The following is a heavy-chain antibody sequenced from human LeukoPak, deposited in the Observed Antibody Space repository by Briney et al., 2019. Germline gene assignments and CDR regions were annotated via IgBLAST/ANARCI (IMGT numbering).Heavy chain of an antibody. V-gene: IGHV4-59*01. D-gene: IGHD3-10*02. CDR2: IYYTGST. CDR1: GGSFSGYY. Sequence: SETLSLTCAVYGGSFSGYYWSWIRQPPGKGLEWIGYIYYTGSTNYNPSLKSRVTISVDTSKNQFSLELTSVTAADTAVYYCARPMGGDLLFDLWGQGTLVTVSS. J-gene: IGHJ4*02. CDR3: ARPMGGDLLFDL.